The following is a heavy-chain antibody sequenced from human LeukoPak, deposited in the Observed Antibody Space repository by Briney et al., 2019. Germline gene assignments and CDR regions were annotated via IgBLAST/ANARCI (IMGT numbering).Heavy chain of an antibody. D-gene: IGHD2-15*01. CDR2: IGGGATST. CDR1: GFTFNTYV. J-gene: IGHJ5*01. V-gene: IGHV3-23*01. CDR3: ARSGGLCSGGRCYPNWFDS. Sequence: PGGSLRLSCAASGFTFNTYVMNWVRQAPGKGLEWVSTIGGGATSTYYADSVKGRFSISRDNSKNTVYLQVNSLRVEHTAVYYCARSGGLCSGGRCYPNWFDSWGQGTLVTVSS.